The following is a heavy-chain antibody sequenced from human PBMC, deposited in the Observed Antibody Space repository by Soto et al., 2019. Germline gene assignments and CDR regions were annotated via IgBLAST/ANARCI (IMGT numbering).Heavy chain of an antibody. CDR3: ARMGDVPYYYYGMHV. CDR2: ISAYNGNT. D-gene: IGHD3-16*01. CDR1: GYTFTSYG. Sequence: ASVKVSCKASGYTFTSYGISWVRQAPGQGLEWMGWISAYNGNTNYAQKLQGRVTMTTDTSTSTAYMELRSLRSDDTAVYYCARMGDVPYYYYGMHVWGQGTTVTVAS. V-gene: IGHV1-18*01. J-gene: IGHJ6*02.